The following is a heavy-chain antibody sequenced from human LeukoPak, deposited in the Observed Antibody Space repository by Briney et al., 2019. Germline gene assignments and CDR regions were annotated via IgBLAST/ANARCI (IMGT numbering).Heavy chain of an antibody. J-gene: IGHJ5*02. CDR1: GGSISSYY. CDR3: ASGPIYCSSTSCYNRGWFDP. Sequence: PSETLSLTCTVSGGSISSYYWSWIRQPPGKGLEWIGYIYYSGGTNYNPSPKRRFTISVDTPKTQFSVKLSSVSAAETAVYYCASGPIYCSSTSCYNRGWFDPWGQGTLVTVSS. D-gene: IGHD2-2*02. CDR2: IYYSGGT. V-gene: IGHV4-59*01.